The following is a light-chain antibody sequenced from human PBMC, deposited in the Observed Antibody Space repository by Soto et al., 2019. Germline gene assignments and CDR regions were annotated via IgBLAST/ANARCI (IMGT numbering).Light chain of an antibody. J-gene: IGKJ5*01. V-gene: IGKV4-1*01. CDR3: QHYFTVPFT. CDR1: QNVLSASNNKNY. CDR2: WAS. Sequence: DIVMTQSPDSLSVSLGGRATINCKSSQNVLSASNNKNYLAWYQQKPGQSPKLLIYWASTRESGVPDRFSGSGSGTYFTLTITSLQAEDVAVYYCQHYFTVPFTFGQGTRLEIK.